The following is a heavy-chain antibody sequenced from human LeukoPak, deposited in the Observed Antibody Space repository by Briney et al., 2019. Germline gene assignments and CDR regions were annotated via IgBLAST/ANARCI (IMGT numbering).Heavy chain of an antibody. CDR3: AKVTFPYYYDSSGYSYYFDY. V-gene: IGHV3-23*01. Sequence: PGGSLRLSCVASGFTFSSYAMSWVRQAPGKGLEWVSAISGSGGSTYYADSVKGRFTISRDNSKNTLYLQMNSLRAEDTAVYYCAKVTFPYYYDSSGYSYYFDYWGQGTLVTVSS. J-gene: IGHJ4*02. CDR1: GFTFSSYA. D-gene: IGHD3-22*01. CDR2: ISGSGGST.